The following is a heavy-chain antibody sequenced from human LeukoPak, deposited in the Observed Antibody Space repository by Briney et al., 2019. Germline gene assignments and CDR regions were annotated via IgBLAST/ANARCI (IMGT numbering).Heavy chain of an antibody. CDR1: GYTFIGYY. CDR2: IHPNSGGT. V-gene: IGHV1-2*02. J-gene: IGHJ4*02. Sequence: ASVKVSCKASGYTFIGYYIHWVRQAPGQGLEWMGWIHPNSGGTNYAQKFQGRVTMTRDTSISTAYMELSRLRSDDTAVYYCASGPRILTGYYTGHYFDYWGQGTLVTVSS. CDR3: ASGPRILTGYYTGHYFDY. D-gene: IGHD3-9*01.